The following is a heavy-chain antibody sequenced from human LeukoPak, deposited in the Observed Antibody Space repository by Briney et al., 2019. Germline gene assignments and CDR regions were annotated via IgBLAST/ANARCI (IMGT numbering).Heavy chain of an antibody. Sequence: SETLSLTCAVYGGSFSGYYWSWIRRPPGKGLEWIGEINHSGSTNHNPSLKSRVTISVDTSKNQFSLKLSSVTAADTAVYYCARGLGYLVVVPAASSLNNWFDPWGQGTLVTVSS. CDR3: ARGLGYLVVVPAASSLNNWFDP. D-gene: IGHD2-2*01. CDR1: GGSFSGYY. V-gene: IGHV4-34*01. J-gene: IGHJ5*02. CDR2: INHSGST.